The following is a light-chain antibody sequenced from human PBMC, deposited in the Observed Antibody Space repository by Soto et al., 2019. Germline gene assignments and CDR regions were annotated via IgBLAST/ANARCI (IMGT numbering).Light chain of an antibody. Sequence: DIQMTQSPSSLSASVGDRVTITCRASQSISTYVSWYQHRPGKAPKLLIYSASTLQSGVPPRFSGSVSGTDFTLTISSLQPEDFATYYCQQSFNTLTFGGGTKVEIE. CDR1: QSISTY. CDR2: SAS. V-gene: IGKV1-39*01. J-gene: IGKJ4*01. CDR3: QQSFNTLT.